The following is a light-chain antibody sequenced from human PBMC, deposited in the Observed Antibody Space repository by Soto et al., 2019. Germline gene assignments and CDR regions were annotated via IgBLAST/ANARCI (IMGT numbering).Light chain of an antibody. CDR1: SSDVGGYNY. CDR2: EVS. J-gene: IGLJ3*02. V-gene: IGLV2-11*01. CDR3: CSYAGSYTLEV. Sequence: QSALTQPASVSGSPGQSITISCTGTSSDVGGYNYVSWYQQHPGKAPKLMIYEVSKRPSGVPDRFSGSKSGNTASLTISGLQAEDEADYYCCSYAGSYTLEVFGGGTKLTVL.